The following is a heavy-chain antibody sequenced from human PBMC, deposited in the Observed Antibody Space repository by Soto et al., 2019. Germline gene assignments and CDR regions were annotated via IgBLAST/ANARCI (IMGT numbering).Heavy chain of an antibody. CDR1: GYTFTSYD. Sequence: ASVKVSCTASGYTFTSYDINWVRQAPGQGLEWMGGIIPIFGTANYAQKFQGRVTITADESTSTAYMELSSLRSEDTAVYYCARDRYDYGDYAVLVPGYPPNNWFDPWGQGTLVTVSS. V-gene: IGHV1-69*13. D-gene: IGHD4-17*01. J-gene: IGHJ5*02. CDR3: ARDRYDYGDYAVLVPGYPPNNWFDP. CDR2: IIPIFGTA.